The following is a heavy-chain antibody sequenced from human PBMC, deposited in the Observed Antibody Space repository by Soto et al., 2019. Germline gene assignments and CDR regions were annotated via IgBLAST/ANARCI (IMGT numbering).Heavy chain of an antibody. D-gene: IGHD4-17*01. CDR2: IYDSGTT. Sequence: QLQLQESGSGLVKPSQTLSLTCAVSGGSISSGGYSWSWIRQPPGKGLEWIGYIYDSGTTYYNPSLKSRVTISVDRSKNQFSLKLSSVTAADTAVYYCARAHYADNGYGMDVWGQGTTVTVSS. J-gene: IGHJ6*02. CDR1: GGSISSGGYS. V-gene: IGHV4-30-2*01. CDR3: ARAHYADNGYGMDV.